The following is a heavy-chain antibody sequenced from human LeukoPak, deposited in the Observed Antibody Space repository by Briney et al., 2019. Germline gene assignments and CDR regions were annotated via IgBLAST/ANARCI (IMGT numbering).Heavy chain of an antibody. CDR1: GYTFTSYA. V-gene: IGHV1-3*01. CDR3: ARAFFALVFSSSWELDY. D-gene: IGHD6-13*01. Sequence: SVKVSCKASGYTFTSYAMHWVRQAAGQRLEWMGWMNAGNSNTKYSQKFHGRVTITRDTSASTAYMELSSLRSEDTAVYYCARAFFALVFSSSWELDYWGQGTLVTVSS. CDR2: MNAGNSNT. J-gene: IGHJ4*02.